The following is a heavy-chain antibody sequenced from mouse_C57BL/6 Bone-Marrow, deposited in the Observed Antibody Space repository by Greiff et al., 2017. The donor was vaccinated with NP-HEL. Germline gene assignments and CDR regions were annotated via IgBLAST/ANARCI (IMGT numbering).Heavy chain of an antibody. CDR1: GYTFTSYG. V-gene: IGHV1-81*01. CDR2: IYPRSGNT. CDR3: ARQVGRGPWFAY. J-gene: IGHJ3*01. Sequence: VKLQQSGAELARPGASVKLSCKASGYTFTSYGISWVKQRTGQGLEWIGEIYPRSGNTYYNEKFKGKATLTADKSTSTAYMELRSLTSEDSAVYFCARQVGRGPWFAYWGQGALVTVSA. D-gene: IGHD4-1*01.